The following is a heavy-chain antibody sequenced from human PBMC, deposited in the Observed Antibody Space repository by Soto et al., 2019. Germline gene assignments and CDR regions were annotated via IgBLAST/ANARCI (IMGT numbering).Heavy chain of an antibody. CDR1: GYTFTSYG. J-gene: IGHJ6*02. CDR3: AREQDSSYLHYYGVDV. D-gene: IGHD6-13*01. CDR2: ISAYNGNT. Sequence: QVQLVQSGAEVKKPGASVKVSCKASGYTFTSYGISWVRQSPGQVLEWMGWISAYNGNTNYAQKLQGRVTMTTDTSPSTADMELRSLKSDDTAVYYCAREQDSSYLHYYGVDVWGQGTTVIVSS. V-gene: IGHV1-18*01.